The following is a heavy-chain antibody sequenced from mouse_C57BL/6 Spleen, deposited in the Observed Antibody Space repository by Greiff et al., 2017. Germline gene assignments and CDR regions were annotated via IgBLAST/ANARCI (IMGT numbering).Heavy chain of an antibody. V-gene: IGHV1-64*01. CDR2: IHPNSGST. CDR3: ARMDFYYDYDLAWFAY. Sequence: QVQLQQPGAELVKPGASVKLSCKASGYTFTSYWMHWVKQRPGQGLEWIGMIHPNSGSTNYNEKFKSKATLTVDKSSSTAYMQLSSLTSEDSEVYYCARMDFYYDYDLAWFAYWGQGTLVTVSA. J-gene: IGHJ3*01. D-gene: IGHD2-4*01. CDR1: GYTFTSYW.